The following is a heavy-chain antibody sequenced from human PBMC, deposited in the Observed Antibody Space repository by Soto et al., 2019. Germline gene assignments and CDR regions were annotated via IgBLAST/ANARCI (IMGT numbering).Heavy chain of an antibody. CDR2: IFPRDFDT. CDR3: ARYGRSYYDILTGYYDQHPPLY. CDR1: GYTFSSYW. J-gene: IGHJ4*02. D-gene: IGHD3-9*01. V-gene: IGHV5-51*01. Sequence: GESLKISCQGSGYTFSSYWIAWVRQMPGKGLEWMGIIFPRDFDTRYSPSFQGHVTISVDKSINTAYLQWSSLRASDTAMYYCARYGRSYYDILTGYYDQHPPLYWGQGTLVTVSS.